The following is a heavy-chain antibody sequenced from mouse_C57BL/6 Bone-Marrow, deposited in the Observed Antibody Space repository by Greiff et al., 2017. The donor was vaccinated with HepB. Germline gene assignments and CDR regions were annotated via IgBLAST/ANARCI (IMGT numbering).Heavy chain of an antibody. V-gene: IGHV1-82*01. Sequence: VQLQQSGPELVKPGASVKISCTASGYAFSSSWMNWVKQRPGKGLEWIGRIYPGDGDTNYNGKFKGKATLTADKSSSTAYMQLSSLTSEDSAVYFCASTGTTWFAYWGQGTLVTVSA. D-gene: IGHD4-1*02. CDR1: GYAFSSSW. CDR2: IYPGDGDT. J-gene: IGHJ3*01. CDR3: ASTGTTWFAY.